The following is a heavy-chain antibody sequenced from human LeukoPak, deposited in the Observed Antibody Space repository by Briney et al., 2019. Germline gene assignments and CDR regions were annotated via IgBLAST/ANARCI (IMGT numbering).Heavy chain of an antibody. Sequence: ASVKVSCKASGYTFTSYDINWVRQATGQGLEWMGWMNPNSGGTNYAQKFQGRVTMTGDTSISTAYMELSRLRSDDTAVYYCARDARLYLPPSFGDPRLDPWGQGTLVTVSS. CDR1: GYTFTSYD. J-gene: IGHJ5*02. V-gene: IGHV1-2*02. D-gene: IGHD3-10*01. CDR2: MNPNSGGT. CDR3: ARDARLYLPPSFGDPRLDP.